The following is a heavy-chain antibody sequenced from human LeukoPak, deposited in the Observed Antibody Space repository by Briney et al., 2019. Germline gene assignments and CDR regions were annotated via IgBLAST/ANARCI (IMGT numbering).Heavy chain of an antibody. V-gene: IGHV1-18*01. CDR3: ARDPRIVVVPAADYNWFDP. CDR2: ISAYNGNT. J-gene: IGHJ5*02. CDR1: GYTFTSYG. Sequence: ASVKVSCKASGYTFTSYGISWVRQAPGQGLEWMGWISAYNGNTNYAQKLQGRVTMTTDTPTSTAYMELRSLRSDDTAVYYCARDPRIVVVPAADYNWFDPWGQGTLVTVSS. D-gene: IGHD2-2*01.